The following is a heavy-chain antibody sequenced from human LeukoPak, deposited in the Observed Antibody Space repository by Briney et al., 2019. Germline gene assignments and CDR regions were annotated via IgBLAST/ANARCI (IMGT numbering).Heavy chain of an antibody. D-gene: IGHD1-7*01. CDR2: INSDGSST. CDR1: GFTFSSYW. J-gene: IGHJ6*02. V-gene: IGHV3-74*01. CDR3: ASNWNYLEYYYYGMDV. Sequence: GGSLRLSCAASGFTFSSYWMHWVRQAPGKGLVWVSRINSDGSSTSYADSVKGRFTISRDNAKNTLYLQMNSLRAEDTAVYYCASNWNYLEYYYYGMDVWGQGTTVTVSS.